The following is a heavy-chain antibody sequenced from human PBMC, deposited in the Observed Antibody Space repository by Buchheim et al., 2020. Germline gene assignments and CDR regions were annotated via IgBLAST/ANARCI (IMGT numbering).Heavy chain of an antibody. CDR3: ARGRFSPPFVNIVALYYFDY. CDR1: GGSISSSSYY. V-gene: IGHV4-39*01. D-gene: IGHD5-12*01. CDR2: IYYSGST. Sequence: QLQLQESGPGLVKPSETLSLTCTVSGGSISSSSYYWGWIRQPPGKGLEWIGSIYYSGSTYYNPSLKSRVTISVDTSKNQFSLKLSSVTAADTAVYYCARGRFSPPFVNIVALYYFDYWGQGTL. J-gene: IGHJ4*02.